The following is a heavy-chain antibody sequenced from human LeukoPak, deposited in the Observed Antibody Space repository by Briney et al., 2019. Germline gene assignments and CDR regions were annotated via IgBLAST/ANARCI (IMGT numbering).Heavy chain of an antibody. J-gene: IGHJ3*02. CDR1: GGTFSSYA. CDR3: ATPRYGSGVQGAFDI. D-gene: IGHD3-10*01. V-gene: IGHV1-69*04. Sequence: SSVKVSCKASGGTFSSYAISWVRQAPGQGLEWMGRIIPILGIANYAQKFQGRVTITADKSTSTAYMELSSLRSEDTAVYYCATPRYGSGVQGAFDIWGQGAMVTVSS. CDR2: IIPILGIA.